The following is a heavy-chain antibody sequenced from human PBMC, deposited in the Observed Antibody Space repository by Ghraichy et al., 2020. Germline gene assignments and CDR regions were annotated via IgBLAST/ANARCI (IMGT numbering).Heavy chain of an antibody. J-gene: IGHJ3*02. Sequence: SETLSLTCTVSGGSISSYYWSWIRQPPGKGLEWIGYIYYSGSTNYNPSLKSRVTISVDTSKNQFSLKLSSVTAADTAVYYCARHSLRWLQSNAFDIWGQGTMVTVSS. CDR3: ARHSLRWLQSNAFDI. D-gene: IGHD5-24*01. CDR2: IYYSGST. V-gene: IGHV4-59*08. CDR1: GGSISSYY.